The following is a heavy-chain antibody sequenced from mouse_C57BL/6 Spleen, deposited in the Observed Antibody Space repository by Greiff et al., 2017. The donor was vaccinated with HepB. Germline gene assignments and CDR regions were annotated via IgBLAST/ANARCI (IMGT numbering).Heavy chain of an antibody. Sequence: VQLQQPGAELVKPGASVKLSCKASGYTFTSYWMHWVKQRPGRGLEWIGRIAPNSGGTKYNEKFKSKATLTVDKPSSTAYMQLSSLTSEDSAVYYCARGGFITTVVADYWGQGTTLTVSS. CDR2: IAPNSGGT. V-gene: IGHV1-72*01. D-gene: IGHD1-1*01. CDR3: ARGGFITTVVADY. J-gene: IGHJ2*01. CDR1: GYTFTSYW.